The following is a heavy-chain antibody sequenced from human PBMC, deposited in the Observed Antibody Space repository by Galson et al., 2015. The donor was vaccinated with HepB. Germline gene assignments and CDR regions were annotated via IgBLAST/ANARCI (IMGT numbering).Heavy chain of an antibody. CDR3: ARAHGSGSYIGY. D-gene: IGHD3-10*01. CDR2: IIPIFGTA. Sequence: SVKVSCKASGGTFSSYAISWVRQAPGQGLEWMGGIIPIFGTANYAQKFQGRVTITADESTSTAYMELSSLRSEDTAVYYCARAHGSGSYIGYWGQGTLVTVSS. J-gene: IGHJ4*02. V-gene: IGHV1-69*13. CDR1: GGTFSSYA.